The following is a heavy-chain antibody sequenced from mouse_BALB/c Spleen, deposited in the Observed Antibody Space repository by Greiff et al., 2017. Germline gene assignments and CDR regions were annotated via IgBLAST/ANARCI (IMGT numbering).Heavy chain of an antibody. V-gene: IGHV3-6*02. D-gene: IGHD1-1*01. CDR3: ARGYYGSFFAY. CDR2: ISYDGSN. CDR1: GYSITSGYY. Sequence: EVQRVESGPGLVKPSQSLSLTCSVTGYSITSGYYWNWIRQFPGNKLEWMGYISYDGSNNYNPSLKNRISITRDTSKNQFFLKLNSVTTEDTATYYCARGYYGSFFAYWGQGTLVTVSA. J-gene: IGHJ3*01.